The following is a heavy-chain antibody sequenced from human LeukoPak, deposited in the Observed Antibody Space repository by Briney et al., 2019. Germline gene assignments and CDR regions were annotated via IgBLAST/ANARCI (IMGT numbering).Heavy chain of an antibody. CDR3: ARDALSYDYSWGSYGHLGIDP. Sequence: ASVKVSCKASGYTFTRYYMHWVRQAPGQGLEWMGIINPSRGTTDYAQKFHGRITVTRDTSTSTVYMELTSLTSEDTAVYYCARDALSYDYSWGSYGHLGIDPWGQGTLVTVSS. CDR1: GYTFTRYY. J-gene: IGHJ5*02. D-gene: IGHD3-16*01. CDR2: INPSRGTT. V-gene: IGHV1-46*01.